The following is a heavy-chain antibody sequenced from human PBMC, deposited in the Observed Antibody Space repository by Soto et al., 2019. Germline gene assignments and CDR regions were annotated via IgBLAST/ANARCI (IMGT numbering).Heavy chain of an antibody. J-gene: IGHJ6*02. CDR2: ISSGGEYL. Sequence: EVQLVESGGGLVKPGGSLRLSCAASGLTFSAFGMNWVRQAPGKGLEWVSSISSGGEYLDYADSVKGRLTISRDNAKNALFLQLDSLRVEDPAVYSCATEGAAGAGMGVWGQGTTVTVSS. D-gene: IGHD6-13*01. CDR3: ATEGAAGAGMGV. V-gene: IGHV3-21*01. CDR1: GLTFSAFG.